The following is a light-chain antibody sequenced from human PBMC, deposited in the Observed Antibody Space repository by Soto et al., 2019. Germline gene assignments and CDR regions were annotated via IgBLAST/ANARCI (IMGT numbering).Light chain of an antibody. J-gene: IGKJ1*01. Sequence: EIVLTQSPGTLSLSPGERATLSCRASQSGSDSYLAWYQQKPGQAPRLLIYGASTRATGIPARFSGSGSGTEFTLTISSLQSEDFAVYYCQQYNNWWTFGQGTKV. CDR3: QQYNNWWT. CDR2: GAS. CDR1: QSGSDSY. V-gene: IGKV3-15*01.